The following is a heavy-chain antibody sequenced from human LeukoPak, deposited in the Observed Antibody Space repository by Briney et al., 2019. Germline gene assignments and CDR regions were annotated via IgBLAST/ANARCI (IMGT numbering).Heavy chain of an antibody. CDR1: GFTFSGYP. J-gene: IGHJ4*02. V-gene: IGHV3-30*04. Sequence: PGGSLRLSCAASGFTFSGYPIHWVRQAPGKGLEWVAVISYDGSNKYYADSVKGRFTISRDNSKNTLYLQMNSLRAEDTAVYYCARDVSFLEWLPYYWGQGTLVTVSS. CDR2: ISYDGSNK. D-gene: IGHD3-3*02. CDR3: ARDVSFLEWLPYY.